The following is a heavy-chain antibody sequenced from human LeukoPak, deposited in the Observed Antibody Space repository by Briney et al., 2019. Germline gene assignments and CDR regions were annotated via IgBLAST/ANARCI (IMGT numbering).Heavy chain of an antibody. J-gene: IGHJ3*02. Sequence: GGSLRLSCAASGFAASINYMSWVRQAPGKGLEWVSIIYSGLSTYYADSVRGRFTISRDNSKNTLYLQMNTLRAEDTAAYYCASGIAVNAFDIWGQGTMVTVSS. CDR2: IYSGLST. D-gene: IGHD6-19*01. V-gene: IGHV3-53*01. CDR3: ASGIAVNAFDI. CDR1: GFAASINY.